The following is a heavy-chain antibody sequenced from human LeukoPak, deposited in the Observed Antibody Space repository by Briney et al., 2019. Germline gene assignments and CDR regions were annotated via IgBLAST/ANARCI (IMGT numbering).Heavy chain of an antibody. CDR1: GFTFSSYS. CDR3: ARGTWEVRFDH. V-gene: IGHV4-34*01. J-gene: IGHJ5*02. D-gene: IGHD1-26*01. Sequence: PGGSLRLSCAASGFTFSSYSMNWVRQPPGKGLEWIGEINHSGSTNYNPSLESRVTISVDTSRNQFSLKLTSVTAADTAVYLCARGTWEVRFDHWGQGTLVTVSS. CDR2: INHSGST.